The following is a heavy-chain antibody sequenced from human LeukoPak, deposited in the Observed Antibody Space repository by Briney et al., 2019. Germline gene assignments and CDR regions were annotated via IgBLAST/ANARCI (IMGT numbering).Heavy chain of an antibody. J-gene: IGHJ4*02. CDR2: IYTDGTT. Sequence: GGSMRLSCAVSGFTVSSTYMSWVRQAPGKGLEWVSLIYTDGTTYYSDSVKGRFTISRDNSKNTLYLQMNSLRAEDTAVYYCASMVIHDYWGQGTLVTVSS. D-gene: IGHD5-18*01. V-gene: IGHV3-53*05. CDR3: ASMVIHDY. CDR1: GFTVSSTY.